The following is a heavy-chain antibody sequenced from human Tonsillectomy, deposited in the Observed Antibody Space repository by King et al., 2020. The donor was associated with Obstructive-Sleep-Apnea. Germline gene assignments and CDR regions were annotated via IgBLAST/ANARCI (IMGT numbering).Heavy chain of an antibody. D-gene: IGHD4-17*01. CDR2: SSWNSGSI. CDR3: AKDYGDYGHDSFDI. J-gene: IGHJ3*02. CDR1: GLTFDDFA. Sequence: QLVQSGGGLVQPGRSLRLSCATSGLTFDDFAMHWVRQAPGKGLEWVSGSSWNSGSIGYADSVKGRFTISRDNAKNSLYLQMNNLRGEDTALYYCAKDYGDYGHDSFDIWGQGTMVTVSS. V-gene: IGHV3-9*01.